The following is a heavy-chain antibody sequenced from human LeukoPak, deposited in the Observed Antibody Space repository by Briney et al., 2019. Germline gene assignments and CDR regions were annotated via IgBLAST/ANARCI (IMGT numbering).Heavy chain of an antibody. CDR3: ARAVVPSLFDY. Sequence: SETLSLTCAVSGGSISSGGYSWSWIRQPPGKGLEWIGYIYHSGSTYYNPSLKSRVTISVDRSKSQFSLKLSSVTAADTAVYYCARAVVPSLFDYWGQGTLVTVSS. CDR2: IYHSGST. D-gene: IGHD4-23*01. V-gene: IGHV4-30-2*01. J-gene: IGHJ4*02. CDR1: GGSISSGGYS.